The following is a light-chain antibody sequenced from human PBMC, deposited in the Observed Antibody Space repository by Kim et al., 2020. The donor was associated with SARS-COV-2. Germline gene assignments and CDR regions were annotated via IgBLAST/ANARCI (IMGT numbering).Light chain of an antibody. CDR1: QSGSSY. V-gene: IGKV3-11*01. CDR3: ERRSNWAAWK. Sequence: SPGERATLSGRASQSGSSYLALYQQSPGQAPRLLVYDTSNRATGIPARFSGSGSATDFTLAISSLEPEDFAFYYCERRSNWAAWKCGQETKV. J-gene: IGKJ1*01. CDR2: DTS.